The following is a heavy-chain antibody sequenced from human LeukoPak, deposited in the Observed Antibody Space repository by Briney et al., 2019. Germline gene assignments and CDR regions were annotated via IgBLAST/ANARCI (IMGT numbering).Heavy chain of an antibody. D-gene: IGHD5-24*01. Sequence: GGSLRLSCSASGFTFSDYAMHWVRQAPGKGLEYVSEISSNGGSTYFADSVKGRFTISRDNSKNTLYLQMSSLRAEDTAVYYCVKDSEMATINAFDIWGQGTMVTVSS. CDR2: ISSNGGST. CDR3: VKDSEMATINAFDI. V-gene: IGHV3-64D*06. J-gene: IGHJ3*02. CDR1: GFTFSDYA.